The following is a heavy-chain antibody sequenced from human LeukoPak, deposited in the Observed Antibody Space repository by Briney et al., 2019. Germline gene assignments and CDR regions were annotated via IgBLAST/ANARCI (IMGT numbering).Heavy chain of an antibody. Sequence: ASVKVSCKASGYTFTSYYMHWVRQAPGQGLEWMGIINPSGGSTNYAQKFQGRVTMTTDTSTSTAYMELRSLRSDDTAVYYCARDRRRYFDWLGEFWFDPWGQGTLVTVSS. CDR2: INPSGGST. V-gene: IGHV1-46*01. CDR3: ARDRRRYFDWLGEFWFDP. D-gene: IGHD3-9*01. CDR1: GYTFTSYY. J-gene: IGHJ5*02.